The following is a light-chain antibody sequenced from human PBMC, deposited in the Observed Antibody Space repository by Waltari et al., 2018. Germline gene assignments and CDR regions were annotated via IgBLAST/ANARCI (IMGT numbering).Light chain of an antibody. V-gene: IGLV6-57*02. Sequence: NFMLTRPHSVSESPGKTVTISCTGSSGSIASNYVQWYQQRPGSAPTTVIYEDNQRPSGVPDRFSGAIDSSSNSASLTISGLKTEDEADYYCQSYDSSLWVFGGGTKLTVL. CDR1: SGSIASNY. J-gene: IGLJ3*02. CDR2: EDN. CDR3: QSYDSSLWV.